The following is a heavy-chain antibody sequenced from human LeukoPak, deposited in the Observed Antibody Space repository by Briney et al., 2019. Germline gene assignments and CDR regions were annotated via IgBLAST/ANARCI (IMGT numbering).Heavy chain of an antibody. CDR2: ISAYDGST. V-gene: IGHV1-18*01. Sequence: ASLKVSCKTSGYTFSSFGVTWVRQAPGQGLEWVGWISAYDGSTNYAPKFQGRVAMTTDTSTNTAYMELRSLRSDDTAIYYCARTCPMMFCSSSFFDPWGQGTLVTVSS. CDR3: ARTCPMMFCSSSFFDP. J-gene: IGHJ5*02. CDR1: GYTFSSFG. D-gene: IGHD2-2*01.